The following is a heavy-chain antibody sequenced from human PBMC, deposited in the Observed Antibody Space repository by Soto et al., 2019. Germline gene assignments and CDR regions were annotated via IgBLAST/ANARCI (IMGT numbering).Heavy chain of an antibody. CDR2: ISDSGRST. D-gene: IGHD5-12*01. V-gene: IGHV3-48*03. CDR1: GFTFSYYE. J-gene: IGHJ4*02. Sequence: EVQLVESGGGLVQPGGSLRLSCAASGFTFSYYEMNWVRQAPGKGLEWVSYISDSGRSTSYADSVRGRFTISRDNAKNSLFLQMNSLRAEDTAVYYCARDPEKYSGYDLGIDYWGQGTLVTVSS. CDR3: ARDPEKYSGYDLGIDY.